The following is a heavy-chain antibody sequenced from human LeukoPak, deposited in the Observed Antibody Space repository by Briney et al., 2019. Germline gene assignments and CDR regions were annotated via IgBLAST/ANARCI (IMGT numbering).Heavy chain of an antibody. CDR2: TNPTSGGT. CDR1: GYSFTAYY. J-gene: IGHJ4*02. D-gene: IGHD2-21*01. Sequence: ASVKVSCKASGYSFTAYYIHWVRQAPGQGLEWMGRTNPTSGGTDYAQKFQGRVTMTRDTSINTAYMELNRLRSDDTATYYCARDGFPDYWGQGTLVIVSS. V-gene: IGHV1-2*06. CDR3: ARDGFPDY.